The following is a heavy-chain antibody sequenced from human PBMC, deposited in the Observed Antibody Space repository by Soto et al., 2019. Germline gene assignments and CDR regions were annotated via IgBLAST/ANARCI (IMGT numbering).Heavy chain of an antibody. Sequence: GGSLRLSCTASGFSFSSYAMTWVRQAPGKGLEWVSSTTDDGGRTFYAYSVKGRFTISRDNSKNTLYLQMNSLRAEDTAVYYCANRIQRYFDWFPGYWGQGTLVTSPQ. V-gene: IGHV3-23*01. J-gene: IGHJ4*02. CDR2: TTDDGGRT. CDR1: GFSFSSYA. CDR3: ANRIQRYFDWFPGY. D-gene: IGHD3-9*01.